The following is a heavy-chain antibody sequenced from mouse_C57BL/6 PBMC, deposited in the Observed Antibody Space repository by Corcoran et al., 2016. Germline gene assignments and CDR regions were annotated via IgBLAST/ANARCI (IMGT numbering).Heavy chain of an antibody. Sequence: QVQLQQSGAELVKPGASVKISCKASGYAFSSYWMNWVKQRPGKGLEWIGQIYPGDGDTNYNGKFKGKATLTADKSSSTAYMQLSSLTSEDSAVYFCARGALNLDYFDYWGQGTTLTVSS. J-gene: IGHJ2*01. CDR1: GYAFSSYW. CDR3: ARGALNLDYFDY. CDR2: IYPGDGDT. V-gene: IGHV1-80*01.